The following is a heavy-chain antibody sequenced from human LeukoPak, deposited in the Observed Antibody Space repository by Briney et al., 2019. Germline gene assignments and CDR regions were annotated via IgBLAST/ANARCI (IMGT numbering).Heavy chain of an antibody. Sequence: GGSLRLSCAASGFTFDSYWMSWVRQAPGKGLEWVANIKQDEGEKYYVDSVKGRFTVPRDNAKNSLHLQMSSLRVEDTAVYYCARESAYRRYDYYHYMDVWGEGTTVTVS. D-gene: IGHD4-11*01. CDR2: IKQDEGEK. J-gene: IGHJ6*03. CDR1: GFTFDSYW. CDR3: ARESAYRRYDYYHYMDV. V-gene: IGHV3-7*01.